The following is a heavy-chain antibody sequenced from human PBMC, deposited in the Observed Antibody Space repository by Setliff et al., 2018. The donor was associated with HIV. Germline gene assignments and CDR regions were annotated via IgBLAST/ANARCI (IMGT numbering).Heavy chain of an antibody. CDR2: FGPEDGET. CDR1: GYTLTELS. J-gene: IGHJ3*02. Sequence: ASVKVSCKVSGYTLTELSMHWVRQAPGKGLEWMGGFGPEDGETIYAQKFQGRVTMTEDTSTDTAYMELSSLRSEDTAVYYCATDRILGYCSSTSCSNAFDIWGQGTMVTVSS. D-gene: IGHD2-2*01. V-gene: IGHV1-24*01. CDR3: ATDRILGYCSSTSCSNAFDI.